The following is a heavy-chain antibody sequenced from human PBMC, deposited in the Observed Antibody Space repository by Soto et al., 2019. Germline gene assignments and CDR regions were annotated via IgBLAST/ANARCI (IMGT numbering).Heavy chain of an antibody. CDR3: ARDGPNGWGEYYYGMDV. CDR1: GFTFSSYG. CDR2: IWYDGSNK. V-gene: IGHV3-33*01. J-gene: IGHJ6*02. Sequence: GGSLRLSCAASGFTFSSYGMHWVRQAPGKGLEWVAVIWYDGSNKYYADSVKGRFTISRDNSKNTLYLQMNSLRAEDTAVYYCARDGPNGWGEYYYGMDVWGQGTTVTVSS. D-gene: IGHD7-27*01.